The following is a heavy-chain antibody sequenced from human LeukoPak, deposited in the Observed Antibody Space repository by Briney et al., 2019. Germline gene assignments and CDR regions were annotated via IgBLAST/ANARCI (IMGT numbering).Heavy chain of an antibody. CDR1: GYSISSGYY. D-gene: IGHD6-19*01. CDR2: IYHSGST. Sequence: SETLSLTCTVSGYSISSGYYWGWIRQPPGKGLERIGSIYHSGSTYYNPSLKSRVTISVDTSKNQFSLKLSSVTAADTAVYYCATAVIQDSSGWQFDYWGQGTLVTVSS. V-gene: IGHV4-38-2*02. CDR3: ATAVIQDSSGWQFDY. J-gene: IGHJ4*02.